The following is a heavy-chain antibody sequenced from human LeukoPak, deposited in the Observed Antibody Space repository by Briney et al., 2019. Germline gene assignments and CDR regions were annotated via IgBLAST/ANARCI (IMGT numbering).Heavy chain of an antibody. CDR2: IKEDGSET. J-gene: IGHJ6*03. CDR1: GFTFSTYW. Sequence: GGSLRLSCAASGFTFSTYWMTWARQAPGKGLEWVANIKEDGSETYYMDSAKGRFTISRDNAKNSLYLQMNSLRAEDTAVYYCARIGRRADCSGGSCYSARYYYYMDVWGKGTTVTISS. CDR3: ARIGRRADCSGGSCYSARYYYYMDV. D-gene: IGHD2-15*01. V-gene: IGHV3-7*01.